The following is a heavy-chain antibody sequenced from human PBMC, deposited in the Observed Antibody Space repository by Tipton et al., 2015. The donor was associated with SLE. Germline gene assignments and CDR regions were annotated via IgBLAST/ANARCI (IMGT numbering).Heavy chain of an antibody. Sequence: TLSLTCAVYGGSFSDYYWSWIRQPPGKGLEWIGEINHSGSTNYNPSLKSRVTISVDTSKNQFSLKLSSVTAADTAVYYCARDRVVVPAAILRADWFDPWGQGTLVTVSS. J-gene: IGHJ5*02. V-gene: IGHV4-34*01. CDR3: ARDRVVVPAAILRADWFDP. CDR1: GGSFSDYY. D-gene: IGHD2-2*01. CDR2: INHSGST.